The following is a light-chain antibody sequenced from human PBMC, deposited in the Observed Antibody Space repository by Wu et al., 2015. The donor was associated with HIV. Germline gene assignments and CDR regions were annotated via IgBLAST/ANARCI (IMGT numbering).Light chain of an antibody. V-gene: IGKV3-15*01. CDR1: QGVSSN. CDR3: QQYNKWPGT. J-gene: IGKJ1*01. CDR2: GAS. Sequence: EIVLTQSPATLSLSPGERATLSCRASQGVSSNLAWYQQKRGQAPRLLIYGASTRATGIPARFSGSGSGTEFTLTISSLQSEDFAVYYCQQYNKWPGTFGQGTKVEIK.